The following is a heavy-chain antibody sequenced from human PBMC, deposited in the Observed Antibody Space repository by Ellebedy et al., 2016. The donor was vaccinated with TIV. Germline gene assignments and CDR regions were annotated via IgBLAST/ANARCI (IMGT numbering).Heavy chain of an antibody. CDR2: IYYSGNT. Sequence: MPSETLSLTCPVPGSSTSSSGYSWGWIRQPPGKGLERIGRIYYSGNTYYNPSLKSRVTMSIDTSKNQFSLKLTSVTAAETAVYYCARLIAAMSEYFGPWGQGTLVTVSS. CDR3: ARLIAAMSEYFGP. V-gene: IGHV4-39*01. J-gene: IGHJ5*02. D-gene: IGHD2-2*01. CDR1: GSSTSSSGYS.